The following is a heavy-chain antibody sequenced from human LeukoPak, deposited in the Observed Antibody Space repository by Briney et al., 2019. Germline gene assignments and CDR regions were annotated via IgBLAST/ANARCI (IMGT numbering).Heavy chain of an antibody. D-gene: IGHD1-14*01. CDR2: IGPTGSDR. Sequence: GGPLRLSCTASGLTFSTSGFKWVRQAPGKGLEWVASIGPTGSDRYHADSIKGRFTISRDNANNFLYLQMNSLRAEDTAVYYCATETNGRHYDYWGQGTLLTVSS. V-gene: IGHV3-21*06. J-gene: IGHJ4*02. CDR3: ATETNGRHYDY. CDR1: GLTFSTSG.